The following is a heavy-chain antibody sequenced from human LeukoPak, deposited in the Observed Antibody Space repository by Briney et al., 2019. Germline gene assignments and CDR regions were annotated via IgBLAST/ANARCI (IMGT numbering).Heavy chain of an antibody. CDR2: ISSSSSTI. CDR3: ARDGHDYGDYLRAFDI. D-gene: IGHD4-17*01. J-gene: IGHJ3*02. Sequence: PGGSLRLSCAASGFTFSSYSMNWVRQAPGKGLEWVSYISSSSSTIYYADSVKGRFTISRDNAKNSLYLQMNSLRAEDTAVYYCARDGHDYGDYLRAFDIWGQGTMVTVSS. CDR1: GFTFSSYS. V-gene: IGHV3-48*01.